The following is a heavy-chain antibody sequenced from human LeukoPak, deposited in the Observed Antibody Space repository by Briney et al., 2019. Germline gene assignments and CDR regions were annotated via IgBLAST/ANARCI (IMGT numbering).Heavy chain of an antibody. Sequence: PSETLSLTCTVSGASISSYYWSWIRQPPGKGLEWIGDIYYSGSIKYNPSLKSRVIMSVDTSKNQFSLKLSSVTAADTAIYYCARENPSGYYNRPIDYWGQGTLVTVSS. CDR3: ARENPSGYYNRPIDY. CDR1: GASISSYY. J-gene: IGHJ4*02. V-gene: IGHV4-59*01. D-gene: IGHD3-22*01. CDR2: IYYSGSI.